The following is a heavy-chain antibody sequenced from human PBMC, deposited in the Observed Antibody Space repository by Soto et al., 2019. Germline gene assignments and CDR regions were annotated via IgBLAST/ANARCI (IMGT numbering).Heavy chain of an antibody. Sequence: EVQLVESGGGLVIPGGSLRLSCIASGFSFSTYSMNWVRQAPGKGLEWVSSIRRSGDYTYYADSLKGRFTISRDNAKNALSLQMISLRAEDTAVYYCARSTSLGGMDVWGQGTTVTVSS. CDR1: GFSFSTYS. J-gene: IGHJ6*02. CDR2: IRRSGDYT. CDR3: ARSTSLGGMDV. D-gene: IGHD1-1*01. V-gene: IGHV3-21*01.